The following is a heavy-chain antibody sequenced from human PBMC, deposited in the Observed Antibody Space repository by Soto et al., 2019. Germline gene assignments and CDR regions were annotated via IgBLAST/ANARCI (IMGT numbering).Heavy chain of an antibody. CDR3: ATMGWVSVRDAFDI. CDR2: FDPEDGET. V-gene: IGHV1-24*01. CDR1: GYTLTELS. D-gene: IGHD3-16*01. Sequence: QVQLVQSGAEVKKPRASVKVSCKVSGYTLTELSMHWVRQAPGKGLEWMGGFDPEDGETIYAQKFQGRVTMTEDTSTDTAYMELSSLRSEDTAVYYCATMGWVSVRDAFDIWGQGTMVSVSS. J-gene: IGHJ3*02.